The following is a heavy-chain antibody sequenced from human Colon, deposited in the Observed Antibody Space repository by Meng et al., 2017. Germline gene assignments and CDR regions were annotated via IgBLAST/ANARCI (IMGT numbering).Heavy chain of an antibody. D-gene: IGHD1-26*01. J-gene: IGHJ6*02. Sequence: LTGAASAFNFRGYEMNWVRQAPGKGLERVSYISTIGNVIKYADSVRGRFTISRDNAKNSLYLQMNSLRAEDTAVYYCARDLWEANWHPGAMDVWGQGTTVTVSS. CDR2: ISTIGNVI. CDR3: ARDLWEANWHPGAMDV. V-gene: IGHV3-48*03. CDR1: AFNFRGYE.